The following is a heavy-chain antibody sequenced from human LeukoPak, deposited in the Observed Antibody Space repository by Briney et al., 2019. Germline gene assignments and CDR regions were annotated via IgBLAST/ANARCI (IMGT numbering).Heavy chain of an antibody. Sequence: GESLKISCKGSGSSFTSYWIGLVRQMPGKGLEWMGIIYPGDSDTRYSPSFQGQVTISADKSISTAYLQWSSLKASDTAMYYCASAIGYCSGGSCQYYFDYWGQGTLVTVSS. CDR2: IYPGDSDT. V-gene: IGHV5-51*01. J-gene: IGHJ4*02. CDR1: GSSFTSYW. CDR3: ASAIGYCSGGSCQYYFDY. D-gene: IGHD2-15*01.